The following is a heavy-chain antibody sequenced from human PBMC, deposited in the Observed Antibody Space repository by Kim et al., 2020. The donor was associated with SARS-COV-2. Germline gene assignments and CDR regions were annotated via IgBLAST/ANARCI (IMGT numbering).Heavy chain of an antibody. CDR1: GGTFSSYA. D-gene: IGHD1-7*01. J-gene: IGHJ4*02. CDR2: IIPIFGTA. Sequence: SVKVSCKASGGTFSSYAISWVRQAPGQGLEWMGGIIPIFGTANYAQKFQGRVTITADESTSTAYMELSSLRSEDTAVYYCATGYNWNYGIVDYWGQGTLVTVSS. V-gene: IGHV1-69*13. CDR3: ATGYNWNYGIVDY.